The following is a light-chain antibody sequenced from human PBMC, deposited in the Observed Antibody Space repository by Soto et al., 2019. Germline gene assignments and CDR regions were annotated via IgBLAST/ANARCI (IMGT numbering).Light chain of an antibody. CDR3: QQLLSYPIT. Sequence: ELVMTQSPGTLSVSPGERATLSCRASQTIGNNLAWYQQSPGQAPRLLIYAASTRATGIPDRFSGSGSGTDFTLTISSLQPEDFATYYCQQLLSYPITFGQGTRLEIK. CDR2: AAS. CDR1: QTIGNN. J-gene: IGKJ5*01. V-gene: IGKV3-15*01.